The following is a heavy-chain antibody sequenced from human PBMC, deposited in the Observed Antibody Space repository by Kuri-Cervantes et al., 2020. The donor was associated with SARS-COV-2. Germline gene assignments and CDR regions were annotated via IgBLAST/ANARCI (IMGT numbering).Heavy chain of an antibody. J-gene: IGHJ2*01. V-gene: IGHV5-51*01. Sequence: GGSLRLSCKGSGYSFTSYWIGWVRQMPGKGLEWMGVIYPADSDTRYSPSFQGQVTISADKSISTAYLRWSSLKASDSAMYYCARRKVACSYGDYWYFDLWARGPLVTVSS. CDR1: GYSFTSYW. D-gene: IGHD5-18*01. CDR2: IYPADSDT. CDR3: ARRKVACSYGDYWYFDL.